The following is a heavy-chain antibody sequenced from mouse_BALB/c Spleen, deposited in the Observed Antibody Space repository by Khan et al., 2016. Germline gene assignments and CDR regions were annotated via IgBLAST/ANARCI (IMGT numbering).Heavy chain of an antibody. CDR3: AGDYRYEFAY. Sequence: QVQLQQPGAELVKPGASVTMSCKASGYTFTSYNMHWVKQTPGQGLEWIGAIYPGNGDTSYNQNFKGKATFTADKSSSTAYMQLSSLTSEDSAVYYCAGDYRYEFAYWGQGTLVTVSA. CDR2: IYPGNGDT. V-gene: IGHV1-12*01. J-gene: IGHJ3*01. CDR1: GYTFTSYN. D-gene: IGHD2-14*01.